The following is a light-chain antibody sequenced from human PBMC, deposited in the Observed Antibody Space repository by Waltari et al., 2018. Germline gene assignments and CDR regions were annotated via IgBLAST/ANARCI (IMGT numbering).Light chain of an antibody. Sequence: EIVMTQSPATLSVSPGERATLSCRANQSVSSNLAWYQQKPGQAPRLLIYGASTRATGIPARFSGSGSGTEFTLTISSLQSEDFAVYYCQQYNNWLTFGQGTKVEIK. V-gene: IGKV3-15*01. CDR3: QQYNNWLT. CDR2: GAS. CDR1: QSVSSN. J-gene: IGKJ1*01.